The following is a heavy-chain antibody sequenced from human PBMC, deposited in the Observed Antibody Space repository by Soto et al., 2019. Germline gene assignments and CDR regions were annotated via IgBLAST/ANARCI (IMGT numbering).Heavy chain of an antibody. V-gene: IGHV3-33*01. Sequence: GSLRLSCAASGFTFSSYGMHWVRQAPGKGLEWVAVIWYDGSNKYYADSVKGRFTISRDNSKNTLYLQMNSLRAEDTAVYYCARDREYYDFWSGYYRGYYYGMDVWGQGTTVTVSS. CDR1: GFTFSSYG. J-gene: IGHJ6*02. D-gene: IGHD3-3*01. CDR2: IWYDGSNK. CDR3: ARDREYYDFWSGYYRGYYYGMDV.